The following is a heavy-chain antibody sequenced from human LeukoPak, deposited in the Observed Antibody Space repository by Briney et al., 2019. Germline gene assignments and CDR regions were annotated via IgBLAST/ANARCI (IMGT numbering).Heavy chain of an antibody. V-gene: IGHV3-48*01. D-gene: IGHD3-16*01. J-gene: IGHJ4*02. Sequence: GGSLRLSCAASGFTFSIYSINWVRQAPGKGLEWVSYISHSGSIIYYADSVKGRFTISRDNAKNSLYLQMNSLRAEDTAVYYCAKDQYDYVWGSYFWGQGTLVTVSS. CDR2: ISHSGSII. CDR3: AKDQYDYVWGSYF. CDR1: GFTFSIYS.